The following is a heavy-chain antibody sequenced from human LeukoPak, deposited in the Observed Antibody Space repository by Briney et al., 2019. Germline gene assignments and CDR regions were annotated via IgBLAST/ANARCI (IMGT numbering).Heavy chain of an antibody. Sequence: GGSLRLSCAASGFTVSSNYMSWVRQPPWKGLEWVSVLYNGGSTYYADSVKGRFTISRDNSKNTLYLQMNSLRADYPAVYYWARVPQYYDSSGSGDAFVISGEGTMVTVSS. J-gene: IGHJ3*02. CDR3: ARVPQYYDSSGSGDAFVI. D-gene: IGHD3-22*01. V-gene: IGHV3-53*01. CDR2: LYNGGST. CDR1: GFTVSSNY.